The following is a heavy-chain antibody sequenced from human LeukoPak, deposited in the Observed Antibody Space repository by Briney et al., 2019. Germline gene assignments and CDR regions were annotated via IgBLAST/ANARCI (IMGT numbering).Heavy chain of an antibody. CDR2: INPNSGGT. CDR1: GYTFTGYY. CDR3: ASAQRDTAMVTLDY. Sequence: GASVKVSCKASGYTFTGYYMHWVRQAPGQGLEWMGWINPNSGGTNYAQKFQGRVTMTRDTSISTAYMELSRLRSDDTAVYYCASAQRDTAMVTLDYWAREPWSPSPQ. V-gene: IGHV1-2*02. J-gene: IGHJ4*02. D-gene: IGHD5-18*01.